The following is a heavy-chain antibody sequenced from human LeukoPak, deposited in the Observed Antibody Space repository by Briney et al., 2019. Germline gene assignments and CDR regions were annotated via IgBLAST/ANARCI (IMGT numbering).Heavy chain of an antibody. D-gene: IGHD2-2*01. CDR1: GLTFSSFA. CDR3: AKDRSCTGSSCNVGS. CDR2: ISGSGGST. V-gene: IGHV3-23*01. Sequence: SGGSLRLSCAASGLTFSSFAMSWVRQAPGKGLEWVSAISGSGGSTYYADSVKGRFTISRDNSKNTLFLQMNSLRAEDTAVYYCAKDRSCTGSSCNVGSWGQGTMVTVSS. J-gene: IGHJ3*01.